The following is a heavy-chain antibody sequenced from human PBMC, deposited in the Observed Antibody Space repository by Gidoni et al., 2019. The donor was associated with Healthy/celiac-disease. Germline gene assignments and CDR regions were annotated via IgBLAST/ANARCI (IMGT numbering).Heavy chain of an antibody. CDR1: GFTFDDYA. CDR3: AKETSSSDAFDI. J-gene: IGHJ3*02. CDR2: ISWNSGSI. D-gene: IGHD6-6*01. V-gene: IGHV3-9*01. Sequence: EVQLVESGGGLVQPGRSLRLSCAASGFTFDDYAMHWVRQAPGKGLEWVSGISWNSGSIGYADSVKGRFTISRDNAKNSLYLQMNSLRAEDTALYYCAKETSSSDAFDIWGQGTMVTVSS.